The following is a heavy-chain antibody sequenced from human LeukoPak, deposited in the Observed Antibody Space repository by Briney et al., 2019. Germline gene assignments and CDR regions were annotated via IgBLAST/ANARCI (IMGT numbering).Heavy chain of an antibody. D-gene: IGHD1-26*01. CDR3: ARAVGNYFDY. CDR2: IDYSGST. V-gene: IGHV4-31*03. Sequence: SETLSLTCTVSGGSINSYYWSWIRQHPGKGLEWIGYIDYSGSTYYNPSLNSRVTISGDTSNNQFSLKLSSVTAADTAVYYCARAVGNYFDYWGQGTLVTVSS. CDR1: GGSINSYY. J-gene: IGHJ4*02.